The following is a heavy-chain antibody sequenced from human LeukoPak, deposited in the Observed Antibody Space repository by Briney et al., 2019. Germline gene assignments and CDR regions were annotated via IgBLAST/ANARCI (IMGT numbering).Heavy chain of an antibody. CDR2: INHSGST. CDR1: GDSISSGDYY. V-gene: IGHV4-30-4*08. D-gene: IGHD5-18*01. CDR3: ARGGRLGYSYVRYYFDY. Sequence: SQTLSLTCTVSGDSISSGDYYWSWIRQPPGKGLEWIGEINHSGSTNYNPSLKSRVTISVDTSKNQFSLKLSSVTAADTAVYYCARGGRLGYSYVRYYFDYWGQGTLVTVSS. J-gene: IGHJ4*02.